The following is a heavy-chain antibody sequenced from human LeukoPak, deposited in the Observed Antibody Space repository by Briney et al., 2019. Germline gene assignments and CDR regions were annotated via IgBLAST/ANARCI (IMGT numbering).Heavy chain of an antibody. J-gene: IGHJ4*02. CDR2: ISSSSSTI. CDR1: GFTFSSYS. V-gene: IGHV3-48*01. CDR3: ARDPHDTYYDFWSGYYTEHYFDY. D-gene: IGHD3-3*01. Sequence: GGSLRLSCAASGFTFSSYSMNWVRQAPGKGLEWVSYISSSSSTIYYADSVKGRFTISRDNVNNSLYVQMNSLRAEDTAVYYCARDPHDTYYDFWSGYYTEHYFDYWGQGTLVTVSS.